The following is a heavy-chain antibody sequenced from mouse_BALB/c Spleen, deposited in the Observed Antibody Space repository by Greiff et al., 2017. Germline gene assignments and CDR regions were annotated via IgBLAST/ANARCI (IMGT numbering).Heavy chain of an antibody. CDR1: GFSLTSYG. CDR3: ARNSEPTDFDY. Sequence: VPLQQSGPGLVQPSQSLSITCPVSGFSLTSYGVHWVRPSPGKGLEWLGVIWSGGSTDYNAAFISRLSISKDNSKSQVFFKMNSLQANDTAIYYCARNSEPTDFDYWGQGTTLTVSS. CDR2: IWSGGST. V-gene: IGHV2-2*02. D-gene: IGHD2-10*01. J-gene: IGHJ2*01.